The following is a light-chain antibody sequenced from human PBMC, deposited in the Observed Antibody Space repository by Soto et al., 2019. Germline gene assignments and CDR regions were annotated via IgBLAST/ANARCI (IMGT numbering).Light chain of an antibody. CDR3: QSYDSSLSDATV. J-gene: IGLJ3*02. Sequence: QSVLTQPPSVSGAPGQRVTISCTGSSSNIGAGYDVHWYQQLPGTAPKLLIHNNNNRPSGVPDRFSGYKSGTSASLAITGLQAEDEADYYCQSYDSSLSDATVFGGGTKLTVL. CDR2: NNN. CDR1: SSNIGAGYD. V-gene: IGLV1-40*01.